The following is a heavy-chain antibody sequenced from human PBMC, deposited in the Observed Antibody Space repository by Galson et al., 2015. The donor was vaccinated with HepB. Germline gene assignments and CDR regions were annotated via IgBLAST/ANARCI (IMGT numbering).Heavy chain of an antibody. CDR2: ISSSSSYI. Sequence: SLRLSCAASGFTFSSYSMNWVRQAPGKGLEWVSSISSSSSYIYYADSVKGRFTISRDNAKNSLYLQMNSLRAEDTAVYYCAVTPFYGGNSYGMDVWGQGTTVTVSS. V-gene: IGHV3-21*01. CDR1: GFTFSSYS. CDR3: AVTPFYGGNSYGMDV. J-gene: IGHJ6*02. D-gene: IGHD4-23*01.